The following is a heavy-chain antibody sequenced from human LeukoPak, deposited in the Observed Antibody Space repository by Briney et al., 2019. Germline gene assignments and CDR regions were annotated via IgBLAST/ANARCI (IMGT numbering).Heavy chain of an antibody. CDR1: GDIVSINSAA. Sequence: SQTLSLTCAISGDIVSINSAAWDWIRQSPSRGLEWLGRTYQRSKWYNDYAVSVKSRITINPDISKNQFSLQLNSVTPEDTAVYYCARSPSPYSSGWYFDYWGQGTLVIVSS. V-gene: IGHV6-1*01. CDR3: ARSPSPYSSGWYFDY. CDR2: TYQRSKWYN. D-gene: IGHD6-19*01. J-gene: IGHJ4*02.